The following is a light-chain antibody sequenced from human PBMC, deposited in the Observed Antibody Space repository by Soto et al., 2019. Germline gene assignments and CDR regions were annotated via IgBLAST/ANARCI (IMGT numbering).Light chain of an antibody. CDR2: GAS. CDR1: QSVSSSY. J-gene: IGKJ2*01. V-gene: IGKV3-20*01. CDR3: QQYGSSHQYT. Sequence: EIVLTQSPGTLSLSPGERATLSCRASQSVSSSYLAWYQQKPGPAPRLLIYGASSRATGIPDRFSGSGSGTDFPLTISRLEPEDFAVYYCQQYGSSHQYTFCPGNKLEIK.